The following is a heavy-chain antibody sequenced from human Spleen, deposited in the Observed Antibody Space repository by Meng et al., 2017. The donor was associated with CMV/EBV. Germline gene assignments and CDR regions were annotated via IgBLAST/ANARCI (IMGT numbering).Heavy chain of an antibody. CDR2: IGGGGSNT. V-gene: IGHV3-23*01. CDR1: GFTVSSNH. CDR3: VKDFPRMIVITARALLDY. D-gene: IGHD3-22*01. Sequence: GESLKISCAASGFTVSSNHLTWVRQAPGKGLEWVSSIGGGGSNTYYADSVKGRFSISRDDSEDTLYLQMNSLRAEDTAVYYCVKDFPRMIVITARALLDYWGQGTLVTVSS. J-gene: IGHJ4*02.